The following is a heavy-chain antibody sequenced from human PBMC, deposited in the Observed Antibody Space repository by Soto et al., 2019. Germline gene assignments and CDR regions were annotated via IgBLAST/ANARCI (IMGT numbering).Heavy chain of an antibody. CDR2: ISSSSSYI. D-gene: IGHD6-13*01. CDR3: ARDVVAAAADYFHH. V-gene: IGHV3-21*01. J-gene: IGHJ1*01. Sequence: GGSLRLSCAASGFTFSSYSMNWVRQAPGKGLEWVSSISSSSSYIYYADSVKGRFTISRDNAKNSLYLQMNSLRAEDTAVYYCARDVVAAAADYFHHWGQGTLVTVSS. CDR1: GFTFSSYS.